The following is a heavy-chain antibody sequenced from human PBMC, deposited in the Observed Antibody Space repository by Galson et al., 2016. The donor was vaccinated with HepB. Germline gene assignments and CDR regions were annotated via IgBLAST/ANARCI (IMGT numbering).Heavy chain of an antibody. J-gene: IGHJ4*02. CDR3: VGESSFSLYYFDY. CDR1: GFTVNSND. D-gene: IGHD2-15*01. V-gene: IGHV3-53*01. CDR2: ISSGGST. Sequence: SLRLSCAASGFTVNSNDMSWVRQPPGKGLEWVSVISSGGSTNYADSVRGRFTISRDSSKNTLYLQMNSLRAEDTAVYYCVGESSFSLYYFDYWGQGTRVTVSS.